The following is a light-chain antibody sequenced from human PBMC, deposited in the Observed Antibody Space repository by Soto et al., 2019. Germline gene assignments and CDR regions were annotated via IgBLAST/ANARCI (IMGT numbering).Light chain of an antibody. CDR2: AES. V-gene: IGKV1-39*01. Sequence: DIQMTQSPSSLSASVGDRVTITCRASRSISDYLNWYQQKPGKAPKLLMFAESSLQSGVPSRFSGGGSGTDFTLTISSLQPEDFATYYCQQSYSTPRTFGQGTKVEIK. CDR1: RSISDY. J-gene: IGKJ1*01. CDR3: QQSYSTPRT.